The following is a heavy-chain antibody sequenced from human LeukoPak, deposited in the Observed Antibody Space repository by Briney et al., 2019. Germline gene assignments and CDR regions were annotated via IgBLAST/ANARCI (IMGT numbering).Heavy chain of an antibody. CDR3: ARSKRGPGYYYMDV. D-gene: IGHD3-10*01. Sequence: SETLSLTCTVSGDSISSGDYLWNWIRQPPGKGLEWIGYIHYSGNNNYNPSLKSRVTISVDRSKNQFSLKLSSVTAADTAVYYCARSKRGPGYYYMDVWGKGTTVTVSS. CDR2: IHYSGNN. CDR1: GDSISSGDYL. J-gene: IGHJ6*03. V-gene: IGHV4-30-4*01.